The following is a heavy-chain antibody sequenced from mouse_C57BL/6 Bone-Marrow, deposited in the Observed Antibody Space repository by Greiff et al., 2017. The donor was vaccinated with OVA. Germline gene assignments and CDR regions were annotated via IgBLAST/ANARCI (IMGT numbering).Heavy chain of an antibody. Sequence: QVQLQQPGAELARPGSSVKLSCKASGYTFTSHWMHWVKQRPIQGLEWIGNIDPSDSETHYNQKFKDKATLTVDKSSSTAYMQLSSLTSEDSAVYYVARWDDYDGDWYLDDWGKGTTVTVSS. V-gene: IGHV1-52*01. J-gene: IGHJ1*03. D-gene: IGHD2-4*01. CDR1: GYTFTSHW. CDR3: ARWDDYDGDWYLDD. CDR2: IDPSDSET.